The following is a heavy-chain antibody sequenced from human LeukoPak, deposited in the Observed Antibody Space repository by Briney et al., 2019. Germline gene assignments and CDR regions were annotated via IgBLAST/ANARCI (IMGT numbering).Heavy chain of an antibody. CDR3: ARGGPMTTVTTNFDY. Sequence: SETLSLTCAVYGGSFSGYYWSWIRQPPGKGLEWIGEINHSGGTNYNPSLKSRVTISVDTSKNQFSLKLSSVTAADTAVYYCARGGPMTTVTTNFDYWGQGTLVTVSS. D-gene: IGHD4-17*01. CDR1: GGSFSGYY. V-gene: IGHV4-34*01. J-gene: IGHJ4*02. CDR2: INHSGGT.